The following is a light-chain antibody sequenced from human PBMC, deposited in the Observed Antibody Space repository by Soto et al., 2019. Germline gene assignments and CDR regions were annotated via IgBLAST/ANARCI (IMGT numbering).Light chain of an antibody. Sequence: DIEMTQSPSSWVSSVGDRVTITCLASDYFNKYLNWYQQKPGKSPKLLIFASSTLQTGVPSRFSSSGYGIEFSLSISSIKPEDSAIFYSHQSFRTPPRHTVGQGT. CDR1: DYFNKY. CDR2: ASS. V-gene: IGKV1-39*01. J-gene: IGKJ2*01. CDR3: HQSFRTPPRHT.